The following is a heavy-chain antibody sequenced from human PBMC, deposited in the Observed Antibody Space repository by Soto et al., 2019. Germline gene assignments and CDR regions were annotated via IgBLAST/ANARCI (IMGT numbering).Heavy chain of an antibody. CDR2: FDPEDGNT. CDR1: GYTLTELS. D-gene: IGHD2-15*01. Sequence: ASVKVSCKVSGYTLTELSMHWVRQAPGKGLEWMGGFDPEDGNTIYAQKFQGRVTITRDTSTSTAYMELSSLRSEDTAVYYCAADHSLFTLQGPAGAFDIWGQGTMVNVSS. V-gene: IGHV1-24*01. J-gene: IGHJ3*02. CDR3: AADHSLFTLQGPAGAFDI.